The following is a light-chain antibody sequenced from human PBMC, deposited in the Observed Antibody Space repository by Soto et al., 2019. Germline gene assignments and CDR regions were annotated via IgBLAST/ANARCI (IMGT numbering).Light chain of an antibody. V-gene: IGKV3-15*01. J-gene: IGKJ1*01. CDR1: QNIYSN. Sequence: EVVMTQSPATLSVSPGERATLSCRASQNIYSNIAWYQQRPGQAPRLLIYRASTRAPGVPARFSGSGSGTEFTLTISSLQSEDFAVYSCLQYHNLWAFGRGTKVDIK. CDR2: RAS. CDR3: LQYHNLWA.